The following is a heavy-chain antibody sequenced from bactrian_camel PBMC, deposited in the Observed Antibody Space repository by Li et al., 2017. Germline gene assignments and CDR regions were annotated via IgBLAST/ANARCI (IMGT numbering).Heavy chain of an antibody. CDR1: GFQFSDYP. D-gene: IGHD6*01. V-gene: IGHV3S42*01. CDR3: ASHSTWIPSNY. CDR2: IAYDGWVS. J-gene: IGHJ4*01. Sequence: VQLVESGGGLVQPGGSLRLSCAASGFQFSDYPMSWVRQAPGKGLEWIAQIAYDGWVSRYNDFAKGRFTISRDNAKNTLYLQMNSLKSEDTAVHFCASHSTWIPSNYWGQGTQVTVS.